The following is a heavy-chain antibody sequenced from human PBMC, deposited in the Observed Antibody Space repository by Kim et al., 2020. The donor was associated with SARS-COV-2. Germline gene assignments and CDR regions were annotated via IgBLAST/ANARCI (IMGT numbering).Heavy chain of an antibody. J-gene: IGHJ4*02. CDR3: ARETGSGLDY. CDR2: ISYDGSNK. D-gene: IGHD3-10*01. CDR1: GFTFSSYA. Sequence: GGSLRLSCAASGFTFSSYAMHWVRQAPGKGLEWVAVISYDGSNKYYADSVKGRFTISRDNSKNTPYLQMNSLRAEDTAVYYCARETGSGLDYWGQGTLVT. V-gene: IGHV3-30*04.